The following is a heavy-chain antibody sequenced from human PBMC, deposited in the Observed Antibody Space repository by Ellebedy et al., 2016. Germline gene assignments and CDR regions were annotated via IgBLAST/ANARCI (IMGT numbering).Heavy chain of an antibody. D-gene: IGHD3-10*01. CDR1: GFTVSSNY. V-gene: IGHV3-66*01. CDR3: AKVASADYGSGSYYNEAY. CDR2: IYSGGST. Sequence: GGSLRFSXAASGFTVSSNYMSWVRQAPGKGLEWVSVIYSGGSTYYADSVKGRFTISRDNSKNTLYLQMNSLRAEDTAVYYCAKVASADYGSGSYYNEAYWGQGTLVTVSS. J-gene: IGHJ4*02.